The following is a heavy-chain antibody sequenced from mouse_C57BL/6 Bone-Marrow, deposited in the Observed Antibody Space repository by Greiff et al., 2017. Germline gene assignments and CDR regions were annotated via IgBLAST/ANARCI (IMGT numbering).Heavy chain of an antibody. V-gene: IGHV1-76*01. Sequence: QVQLKQSGAELVRPGASVKLSCKASGYTFTDYYINWVKQRPGQGLEWIARIYPGSGNTYYNEKFKGKATLTAEKSSSTAYMQLSSLTSEDSAVYFCARRNYYGSSYGRYFDVWGTGTTVTVSS. D-gene: IGHD1-1*01. CDR3: ARRNYYGSSYGRYFDV. J-gene: IGHJ1*03. CDR2: IYPGSGNT. CDR1: GYTFTDYY.